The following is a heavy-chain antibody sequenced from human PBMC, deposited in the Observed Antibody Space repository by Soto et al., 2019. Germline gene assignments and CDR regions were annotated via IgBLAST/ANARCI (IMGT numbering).Heavy chain of an antibody. CDR2: INPNSGGT. J-gene: IGHJ4*02. CDR1: GYTFTGYY. V-gene: IGHV1-2*04. D-gene: IGHD6-19*01. Sequence: SVTVSCKASGYTFTGYYMHWVRQAPGQGLEWMGWINPNSGGTNYAQKFQGWVTMTRDTSISTAYMELSRLRSDDTAVYYCAREFSSSGGYYFDYWGQGTLVTGAS. CDR3: AREFSSSGGYYFDY.